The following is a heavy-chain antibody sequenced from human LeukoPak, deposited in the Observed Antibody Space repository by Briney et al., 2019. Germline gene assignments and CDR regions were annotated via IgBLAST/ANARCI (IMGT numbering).Heavy chain of an antibody. J-gene: IGHJ4*02. V-gene: IGHV4-59*01. D-gene: IGHD3-10*01. CDR2: IYYSGST. CDR3: AKDPGGGSGSVSWGIDY. Sequence: SETLSLTCTVSGGSISSYYWSWIRQPPGKGLEWIGYIYYSGSTNYNPSLKSRVTISLDTSKNRFSLKVRSVTAADTAVYYCAKDPGGGSGSVSWGIDYWGQGTLVTVSS. CDR1: GGSISSYY.